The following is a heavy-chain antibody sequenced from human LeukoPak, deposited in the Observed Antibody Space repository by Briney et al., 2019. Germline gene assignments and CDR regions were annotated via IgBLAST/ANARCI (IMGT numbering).Heavy chain of an antibody. Sequence: GGSLRLSRAASGFTFSSYWMSWVRQAPGKGLEWVANIKQDGSEKYYVDSVKGRFTISRDNPKNTLYLQMNSLRAEDTAVYYCATLKGTRSWYSDYWGQGTLVTVSS. CDR2: IKQDGSEK. D-gene: IGHD6-13*01. CDR3: ATLKGTRSWYSDY. V-gene: IGHV3-7*02. J-gene: IGHJ4*02. CDR1: GFTFSSYW.